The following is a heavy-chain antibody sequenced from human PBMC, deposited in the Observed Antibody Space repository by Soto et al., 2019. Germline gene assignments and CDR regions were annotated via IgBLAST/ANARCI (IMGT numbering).Heavy chain of an antibody. J-gene: IGHJ4*02. D-gene: IGHD2-2*01. V-gene: IGHV4-59*01. Sequence: SETLSLTCTDSGGSISSYYWSWIRQPPGKGLEWIGYIYYSGSTNYNPSLKSRVTISVDTSKNQFSLKLSSVTAADTAVYYCARLRYCSSTSCEMGYFDYWGQGTLVTVSS. CDR1: GGSISSYY. CDR3: ARLRYCSSTSCEMGYFDY. CDR2: IYYSGST.